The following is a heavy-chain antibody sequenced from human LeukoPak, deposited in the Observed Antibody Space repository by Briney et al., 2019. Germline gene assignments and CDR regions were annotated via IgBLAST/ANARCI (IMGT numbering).Heavy chain of an antibody. CDR2: IKKDGSEE. CDR1: GFTLNSYL. J-gene: IGHJ3*01. CDR3: ARSNPNRNALDL. Sequence: PEGSLRLSCAASGFTLNSYLMSWVRQAPGRGLEWVANIKKDGSEESYLDSVKGRFTVSRDNAKNSLFLQMNSLRGEDTAVYYCARSNPNRNALDLWGQGTMVTISS. V-gene: IGHV3-7*01. D-gene: IGHD1-14*01.